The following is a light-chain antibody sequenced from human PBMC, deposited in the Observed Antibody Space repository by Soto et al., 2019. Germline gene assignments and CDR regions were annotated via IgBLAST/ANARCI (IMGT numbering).Light chain of an antibody. V-gene: IGKV3-20*01. CDR3: QQYGSSPWT. J-gene: IGKJ1*01. CDR1: QSVTSSL. CDR2: SAA. Sequence: EIVLTQSPGTLSLSPGERATLSCRASQSVTSSLLAWYQQKPGQAARRLIYSAAHRATGITDRFSGSESGTDFSLIISRMEPEDFAVYYCQQYGSSPWTFGQGTKVDIK.